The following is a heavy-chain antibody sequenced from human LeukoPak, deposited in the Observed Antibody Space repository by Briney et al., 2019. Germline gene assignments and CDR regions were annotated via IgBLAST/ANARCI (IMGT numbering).Heavy chain of an antibody. J-gene: IGHJ5*02. CDR2: ISSSSSYI. CDR1: GFTFSSDW. Sequence: PGGSLRLSCAVSGFTFSSDWMIWVRQAPGKGLEWVSSISSSSSYIYYADSVKGRFTISRDNAKNSLYLQMNSLRAEDTAVYYCARDNSNYATNWFDPWGQGTLVTVSS. CDR3: ARDNSNYATNWFDP. V-gene: IGHV3-21*01. D-gene: IGHD4-11*01.